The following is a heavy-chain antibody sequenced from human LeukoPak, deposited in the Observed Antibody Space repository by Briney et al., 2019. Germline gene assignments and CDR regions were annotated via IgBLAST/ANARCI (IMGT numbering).Heavy chain of an antibody. CDR3: ARGPDLGYCSGGSCYSIYYYYGMDV. CDR1: GYTLTELS. V-gene: IGHV1-24*01. Sequence: ASVKVSCKVSGYTLTELSMHWVRQAPGKGLEWMGGFDPEDGETIYAQKLQGRVTMTTDTSTSTAYMELRSLRSDDTAVYYCARGPDLGYCSGGSCYSIYYYYGMDVWGQGTTVTVSS. J-gene: IGHJ6*02. CDR2: FDPEDGET. D-gene: IGHD2-15*01.